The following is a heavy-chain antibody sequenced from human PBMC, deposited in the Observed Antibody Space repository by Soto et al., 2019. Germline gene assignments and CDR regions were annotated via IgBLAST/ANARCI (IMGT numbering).Heavy chain of an antibody. CDR2: INHSGST. CDR1: GGSFSGYY. CDR3: ASSSCSGGSCYPSGYYYGMDV. V-gene: IGHV4-34*01. D-gene: IGHD2-15*01. J-gene: IGHJ6*02. Sequence: QVRLQQWGAGLLKPSETLSLTCAVYGGSFSGYYWSWIRQPPGKGLEWIGEINHSGSTNYNPSLKSRVTISVDTSKNQFSLKLSSVTAADTAVYYCASSSCSGGSCYPSGYYYGMDVWGQGTTVTVSS.